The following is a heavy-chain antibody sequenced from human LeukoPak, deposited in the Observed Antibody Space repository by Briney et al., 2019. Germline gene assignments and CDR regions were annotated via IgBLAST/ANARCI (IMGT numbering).Heavy chain of an antibody. CDR3: ANDGDLSSSSDDAFDI. V-gene: IGHV3-30*02. CDR1: GFTFSSYG. J-gene: IGHJ3*02. CDR2: IRYDGSNK. D-gene: IGHD6-13*01. Sequence: GGSLRLSCAASGFTFSSYGMHWVRQAPGKGLEWVAFIRYDGSNKYYADSVKGRFTISRDNSKNTLYLQMNSLRAEDTAVYYCANDGDLSSSSDDAFDIWGQGTMVTVS.